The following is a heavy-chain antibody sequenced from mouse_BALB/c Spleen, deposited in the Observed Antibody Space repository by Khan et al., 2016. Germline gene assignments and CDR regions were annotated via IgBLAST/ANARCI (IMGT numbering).Heavy chain of an antibody. J-gene: IGHJ2*01. D-gene: IGHD1-1*02. CDR2: INTYTGEP. CDR3: AKVGVGAHYFDY. Sequence: QIQLVQSGPELKKPGETVKISCKASGYTFTNYGMNWVKQAPGKGLKWMGWINTYTGEPTYADDFKGRFAFSLETSASTAYLQINNLKNEDTATYFWAKVGVGAHYFDYWGQGTTLTVSS. V-gene: IGHV9-3-1*01. CDR1: GYTFTNYG.